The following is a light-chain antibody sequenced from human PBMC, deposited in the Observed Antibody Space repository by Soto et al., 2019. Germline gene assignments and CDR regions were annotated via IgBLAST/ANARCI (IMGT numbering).Light chain of an antibody. J-gene: IGLJ1*01. Sequence: QSVLTQPASVSGSPGQSITISCTGTSSDVGHYNYVSWYQQHPGNAPKLMIYDVSIRASGVSDRFSGSKSGNTASLTISGLQAEDEADYYCCSYTTTASLVFGTGTKLTVL. CDR2: DVS. V-gene: IGLV2-14*03. CDR1: SSDVGHYNY. CDR3: CSYTTTASLV.